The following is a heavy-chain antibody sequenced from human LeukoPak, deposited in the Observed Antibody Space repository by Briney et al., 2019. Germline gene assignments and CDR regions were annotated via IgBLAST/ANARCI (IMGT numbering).Heavy chain of an antibody. CDR1: GFTFSSYA. J-gene: IGHJ3*02. D-gene: IGHD1-1*01. Sequence: GRSLRLSCAASGFTFSSYAMHWVRQAPGKGLEWVAVISYDGSNKYYADSVKGRFTISRDNSKNTLYLQMNSLRAEDTAVYYCARDGMTTDDAFDIWGQGTMVTASS. CDR3: ARDGMTTDDAFDI. CDR2: ISYDGSNK. V-gene: IGHV3-30-3*01.